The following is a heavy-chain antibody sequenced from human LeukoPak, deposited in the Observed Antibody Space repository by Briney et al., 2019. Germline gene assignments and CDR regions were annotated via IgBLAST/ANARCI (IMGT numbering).Heavy chain of an antibody. CDR3: ARLPSPYSSSWYARDYYYMDV. CDR2: ISSSSTI. CDR1: GFTFSSYS. V-gene: IGHV3-48*01. Sequence: GGSLRLSCAASGFTFSSYSMNWVRQAPGKGLEWVSYISSSSTIYYADSVKGRFTISRDNAKNSLYLQMNSLRAEDTAVYYCARLPSPYSSSWYARDYYYMDVWGKGTTVTVCS. J-gene: IGHJ6*03. D-gene: IGHD6-13*01.